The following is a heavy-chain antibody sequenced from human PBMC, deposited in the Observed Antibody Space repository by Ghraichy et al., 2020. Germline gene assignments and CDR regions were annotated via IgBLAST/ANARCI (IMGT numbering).Heavy chain of an antibody. D-gene: IGHD2-2*01. J-gene: IGHJ4*02. CDR2: VKPDESQK. Sequence: GGSLRLSCLASGFSFTSYWMSWVRQAPGKGLEWVANVKPDESQKYYVDSVKGRFTISRDNAKNSLYLEMNSLRADDTAVYYCARDCPVPGHQSLDYWGQGTVVSVSS. CDR1: GFSFTSYW. V-gene: IGHV3-7*03. CDR3: ARDCPVPGHQSLDY.